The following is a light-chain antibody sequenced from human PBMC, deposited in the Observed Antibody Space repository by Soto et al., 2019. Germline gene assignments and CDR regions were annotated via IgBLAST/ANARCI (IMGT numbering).Light chain of an antibody. CDR2: GAS. CDR1: QNVRTF. J-gene: IGKJ5*01. V-gene: IGKV3-11*01. Sequence: EVVLTQTPATLSLSPGERGTLSCRASQNVRTFLDWYQQKPGQAPRLLIYGASNRATGIPARFSGSGSGTDFTLTISSLEPEDFAVYYCQQYNLWPPITFGQGTRLEIK. CDR3: QQYNLWPPIT.